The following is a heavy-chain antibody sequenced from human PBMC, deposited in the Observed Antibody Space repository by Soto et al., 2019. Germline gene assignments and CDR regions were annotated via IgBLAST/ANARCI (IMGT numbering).Heavy chain of an antibody. D-gene: IGHD7-27*01. V-gene: IGHV4-59*08. J-gene: IGHJ4*02. CDR1: GDSISTDY. CDR2: IYYGGGT. Sequence: PSETLSLTCTVSGDSISTDYWGWIRQSPGKGLEWIGFIYYGGGTNYNPSLKSRVTISVDTPKNQFSLKLSSVTAADTAVYYCAKNWNWGSLVHWGQGTLVTVSS. CDR3: AKNWNWGSLVH.